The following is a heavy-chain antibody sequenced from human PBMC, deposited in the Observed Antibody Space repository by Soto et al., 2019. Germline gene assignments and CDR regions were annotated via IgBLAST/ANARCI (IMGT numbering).Heavy chain of an antibody. CDR2: IKSKTDGGSA. J-gene: IGHJ4*01. CDR3: TTDSRTTLPEVRFDY. CDR1: GFAFREAW. V-gene: IGHV3-15*07. D-gene: IGHD1-26*01. Sequence: GGSLRLSRGGPGFAFREAWIKLGRQAPGEGLEWVGRIKSKTDGGSADYAAPVKGRFAISRDDSKNMVYLQMNSLKTEDTAVYYCTTDSRTTLPEVRFDYWGHGTLVTVSS.